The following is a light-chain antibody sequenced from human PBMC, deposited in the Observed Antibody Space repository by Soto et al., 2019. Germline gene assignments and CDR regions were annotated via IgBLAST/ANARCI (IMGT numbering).Light chain of an antibody. CDR2: DAS. Sequence: EIVLTQSPATLYLSPGERATLSCRASQSVSSYLAWYQQKPGQAPRLLIYDASNRATGIPARFSGSGSGTDFTLTISSLEPEDVAVYYCQQRSNWPRTFGQGTKVEIK. CDR3: QQRSNWPRT. V-gene: IGKV3-11*01. J-gene: IGKJ1*01. CDR1: QSVSSY.